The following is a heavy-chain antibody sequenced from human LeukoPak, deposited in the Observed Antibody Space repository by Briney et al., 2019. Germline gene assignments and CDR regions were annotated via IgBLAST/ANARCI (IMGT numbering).Heavy chain of an antibody. J-gene: IGHJ6*02. Sequence: ASVKVSCKASGYTFTSYGISWVRQAPGQGLEWMGWISAYNGNTNYAQKLQGRVTMTTDTSTSTAYMELRSLRFDDTAVYYCARVARRHYYYYGMDVWGQGTTVTVSS. CDR1: GYTFTSYG. V-gene: IGHV1-18*01. CDR2: ISAYNGNT. CDR3: ARVARRHYYYYGMDV.